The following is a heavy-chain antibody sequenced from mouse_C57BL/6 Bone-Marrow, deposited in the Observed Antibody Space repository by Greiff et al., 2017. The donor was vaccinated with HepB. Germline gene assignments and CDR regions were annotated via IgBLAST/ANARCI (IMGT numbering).Heavy chain of an antibody. CDR3: ETPYYSKEFDY. Sequence: QVQLQQPGAELVKPGASVKLSCKASGYTFTSYWMHWVKQRPGQGLEWIGMIHPNSGSTNYNEKFKSKATLTVDKSSSTAYMQLSSLTSEDSAVYYCETPYYSKEFDYWGQGTTLTVSS. V-gene: IGHV1-64*01. J-gene: IGHJ2*01. D-gene: IGHD2-5*01. CDR2: IHPNSGST. CDR1: GYTFTSYW.